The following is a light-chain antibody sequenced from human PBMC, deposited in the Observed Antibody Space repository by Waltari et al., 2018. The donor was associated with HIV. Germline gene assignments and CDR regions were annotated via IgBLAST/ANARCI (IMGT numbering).Light chain of an antibody. V-gene: IGLV1-44*01. CDR1: SSNIGSYP. J-gene: IGLJ3*02. CDR2: GKN. CDR3: ATWDDSLNSPV. Sequence: QSVLTQSPSASGTPGQKVTISCSGGSSNIGSYPVGWKHQFPGTAPNRLIYGKNQRPSGVPARFSGSTSGTSASLAISCLQSEEDSDYYCATWDDSLNSPVFGGGTKLTVL.